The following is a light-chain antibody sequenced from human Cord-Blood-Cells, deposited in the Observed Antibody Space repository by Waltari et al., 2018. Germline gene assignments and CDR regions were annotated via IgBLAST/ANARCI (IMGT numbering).Light chain of an antibody. CDR3: AAWDDSLNGWV. J-gene: IGLJ3*02. CDR2: RNN. Sequence: QSVLTQPPSASGTPGQRVTISCSGSSSNSGSNTVNWYQQPPGTAPKLLIYRNNQRPSGVPDRFSGSKSGTSASLAISGLQTEDEADYYCAAWDDSLNGWVFGGGTKLTVL. CDR1: SSNSGSNT. V-gene: IGLV1-44*01.